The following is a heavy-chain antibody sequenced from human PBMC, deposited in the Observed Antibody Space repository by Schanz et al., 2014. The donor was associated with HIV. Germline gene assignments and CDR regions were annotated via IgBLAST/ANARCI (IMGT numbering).Heavy chain of an antibody. Sequence: QVQLVESGGGVVQPGRSLRLSCAASGFIFSSYAMHWVRQAPGKGLEWVAVIWYDGSNKYYVDSVKGRFTISRDDSKNTLYLQMNSLRAEDTALYYCAKDRGVGSAMVTNYYYGMDVWGQGTTVTVSS. CDR1: GFIFSSYA. V-gene: IGHV3-33*03. CDR3: AKDRGVGSAMVTNYYYGMDV. J-gene: IGHJ6*02. D-gene: IGHD5-18*01. CDR2: IWYDGSNK.